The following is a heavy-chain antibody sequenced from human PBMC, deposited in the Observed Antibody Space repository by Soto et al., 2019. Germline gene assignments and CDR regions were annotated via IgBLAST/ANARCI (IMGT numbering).Heavy chain of an antibody. V-gene: IGHV4-31*03. J-gene: IGHJ4*02. CDR1: GGSISSGGYY. CDR3: VREMYSGSYPGAPFDY. Sequence: SETLSLTCTVSGGSISSGGYYWSWIRQHPGKGLEWIGYIYYSGSTYYNPSLKSRVTISVDTSKNQFSLKLSSVTAADTAVYFCVREMYSGSYPGAPFDYWGQGTLVTVSS. CDR2: IYYSGST. D-gene: IGHD1-26*01.